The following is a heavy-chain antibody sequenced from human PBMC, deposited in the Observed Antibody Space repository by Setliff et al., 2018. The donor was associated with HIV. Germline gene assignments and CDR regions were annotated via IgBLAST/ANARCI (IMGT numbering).Heavy chain of an antibody. Sequence: SETLSLTCTVSGGSISSYYWSWIRQPAGKGLEWIGRIYTSGSTNYNPSLKSRVTISVDTSKNQFSLKLTSVTAADTAVYYCARATRTIFGVVYFDYWGQGTLVTVSS. CDR3: ARATRTIFGVVYFDY. D-gene: IGHD3-3*01. J-gene: IGHJ4*02. CDR1: GGSISSYY. V-gene: IGHV4-4*07. CDR2: IYTSGST.